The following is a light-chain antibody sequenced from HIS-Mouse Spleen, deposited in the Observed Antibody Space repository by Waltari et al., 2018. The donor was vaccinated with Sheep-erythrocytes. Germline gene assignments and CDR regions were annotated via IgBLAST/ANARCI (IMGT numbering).Light chain of an antibody. Sequence: DIVMTQSPLSLPVTPGETASIPCRSCQSLLHSNGYNYLDLYLQKPGQSPQLLIYLGSNRASGVPDRFSGSGSGTDFTLKISRVEAEDVGVYYCMQALQTPFTFGPGTKVDIK. V-gene: IGKV2-28*01. J-gene: IGKJ3*01. CDR1: QSLLHSNGYNY. CDR3: MQALQTPFT. CDR2: LGS.